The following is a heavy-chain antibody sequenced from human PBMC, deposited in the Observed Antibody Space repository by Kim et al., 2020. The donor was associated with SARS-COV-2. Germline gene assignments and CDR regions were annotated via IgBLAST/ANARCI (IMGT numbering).Heavy chain of an antibody. CDR3: ARGIREGYYDGMDV. J-gene: IGHJ6*02. Sequence: EQKVQGRVTMARDTSTSAVYMELSSLRSEDTAVYYCARGIREGYYDGMDVWGQGTTVTVSS. V-gene: IGHV1-46*01. D-gene: IGHD1-26*01.